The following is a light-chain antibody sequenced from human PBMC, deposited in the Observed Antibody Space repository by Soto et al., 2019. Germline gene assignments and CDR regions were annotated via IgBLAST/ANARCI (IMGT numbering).Light chain of an antibody. V-gene: IGKV3D-15*01. Sequence: MTQSPATLSVSPGEGATLSCRASHTVSSHLAGYQQKNGQAPRLLIYHASIRATGIPARFSGSGSGTEFILTISSLQSDDFAVYYCQQYHTWPPSTTFGQGTRLEIK. CDR3: QQYHTWPPSTT. J-gene: IGKJ5*01. CDR2: HAS. CDR1: HTVSSH.